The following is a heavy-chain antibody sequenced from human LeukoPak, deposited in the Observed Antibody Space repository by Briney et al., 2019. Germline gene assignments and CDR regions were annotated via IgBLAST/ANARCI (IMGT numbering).Heavy chain of an antibody. V-gene: IGHV4-34*01. D-gene: IGHD4-17*01. CDR1: GGSFSGYY. J-gene: IGHJ4*02. CDR2: INHSGST. CDR3: ARSTVTTGTIDY. Sequence: SETLSLTCAVYGGSFSGYYWSWLRQPPGKGLEWIGEINHSGSTNYNPSLKGRVTISVDTSKNQFSLKLSSVTAADTAVYYCARSTVTTGTIDYWGQGTLVTVSS.